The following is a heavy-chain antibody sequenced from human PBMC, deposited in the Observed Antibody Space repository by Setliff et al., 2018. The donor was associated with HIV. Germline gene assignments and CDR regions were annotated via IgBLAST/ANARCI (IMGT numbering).Heavy chain of an antibody. CDR1: GGSISSDNW. J-gene: IGHJ4*02. V-gene: IGHV4-4*02. D-gene: IGHD6-19*01. Sequence: SETLSLTCAVSGGSISSDNWWTWVRQAPGKGLEWIGEIYHSEYTNCNPSLKSRVSMSVDKSKNQFSVKLTSVTAADTAVYYCAKTPSSGWYSLYLDYWGQGTLVTVSS. CDR2: IYHSEYT. CDR3: AKTPSSGWYSLYLDY.